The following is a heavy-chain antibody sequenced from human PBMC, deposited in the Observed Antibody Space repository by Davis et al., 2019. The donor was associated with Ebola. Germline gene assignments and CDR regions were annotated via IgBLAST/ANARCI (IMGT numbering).Heavy chain of an antibody. Sequence: SVKVSCKASGGTFSSYAISWVRQAPGQGLEWMGGIIPIFGTANYAQKFQGRVTITADKSTRTAYMELSSLRSEDTAVYYCARDYGDYGFDPWGQGTLVTVSS. CDR1: GGTFSSYA. CDR2: IIPIFGTA. V-gene: IGHV1-69*06. J-gene: IGHJ5*02. CDR3: ARDYGDYGFDP. D-gene: IGHD4-17*01.